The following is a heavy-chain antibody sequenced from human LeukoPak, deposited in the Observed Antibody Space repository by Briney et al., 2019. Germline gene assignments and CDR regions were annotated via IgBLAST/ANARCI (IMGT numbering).Heavy chain of an antibody. V-gene: IGHV1-69*04. CDR3: ARTKAVAGTTGAFDI. CDR2: IIPILGIA. J-gene: IGHJ3*02. D-gene: IGHD6-19*01. Sequence: ASVEVSRKASGCTFSSYAISWVRQAPGQGLEWMGRIIPILGIANYAQKFQGRVTITADKSTSTAYMELSSLRSEDTAVYYCARTKAVAGTTGAFDIWGQGTMVTVSS. CDR1: GCTFSSYA.